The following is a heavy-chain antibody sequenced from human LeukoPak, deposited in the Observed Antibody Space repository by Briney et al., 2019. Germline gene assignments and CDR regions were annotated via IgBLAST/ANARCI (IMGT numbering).Heavy chain of an antibody. CDR2: ISGSGGNT. CDR1: GVTFSSYA. D-gene: IGHD1-26*01. V-gene: IGHV3-23*01. J-gene: IGHJ4*02. Sequence: PGGSLRLSCAASGVTFSSYAMTWVRQAPGKGLGWVSGISGSGGNTYYADSVKGRFTTSRDNSKNTLYLQMNSLRAEDTAVYYCAKDLTYSGSSFDYWGQGTLVTVSS. CDR3: AKDLTYSGSSFDY.